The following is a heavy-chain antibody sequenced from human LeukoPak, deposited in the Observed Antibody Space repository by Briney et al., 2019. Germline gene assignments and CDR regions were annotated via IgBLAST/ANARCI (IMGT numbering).Heavy chain of an antibody. CDR3: AKEWQLVDY. J-gene: IGHJ4*02. CDR1: GFTFSSYG. CDR2: TSYDGSNK. Sequence: ARSLRLSCAASGFTFSSYGMHWVRQAPGKGLEWVADTSYDGSNKYYADSVKGRFTISRDNSKNTLYLQMNSLRAEDTAVYYCAKEWQLVDYWGQGTLVTVSS. D-gene: IGHD1-26*01. V-gene: IGHV3-30*18.